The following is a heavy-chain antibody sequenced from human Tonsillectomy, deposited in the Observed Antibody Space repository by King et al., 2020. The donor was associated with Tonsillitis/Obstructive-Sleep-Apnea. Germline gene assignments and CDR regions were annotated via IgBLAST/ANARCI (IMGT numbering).Heavy chain of an antibody. CDR3: TARGGRY. J-gene: IGHJ4*02. D-gene: IGHD3-10*01. Sequence: VQLVESGGGLVQPGGSLRLSCAASGFTFSHAWMSWVRQAPGKELEWVGRIKSKSDGGTIDYTAPVKDRFTISRDDSKNRLYLQMNSLKTEDTAVYYCTARGGRYWGQGTLVTVSS. CDR2: IKSKSDGGTI. V-gene: IGHV3-15*01. CDR1: GFTFSHAW.